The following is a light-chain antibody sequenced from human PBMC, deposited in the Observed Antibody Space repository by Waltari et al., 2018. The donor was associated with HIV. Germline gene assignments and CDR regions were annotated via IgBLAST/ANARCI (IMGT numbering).Light chain of an antibody. CDR1: SGSVSTTYY. V-gene: IGLV8-61*01. CDR2: STN. J-gene: IGLJ3*02. CDR3: VLYMGGGIRV. Sequence: QTVVTQEPSFSVSPGGTVTLTCGLNSGSVSTTYYPSWYQQTPGQPPRTLIYSTNPRASGVPDRFSGSILGSKAALTITGAQADDESDYYCVLYMGGGIRVFGGGTKLTVL.